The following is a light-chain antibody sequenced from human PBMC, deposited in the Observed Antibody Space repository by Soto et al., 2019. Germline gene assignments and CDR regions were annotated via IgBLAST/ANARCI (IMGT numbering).Light chain of an antibody. CDR2: AAS. CDR3: QQSYRTPST. V-gene: IGKV1-39*01. J-gene: IGKJ1*01. Sequence: DIQITRSRHSLTATVGDRVTITCRASQSISSYLNWYQQKPGKAPKLLIYAASSLQSGVPSRFSGSGSGTDFTLTISSLQPEDFATYYCQQSYRTPSTFGQGTKVDI. CDR1: QSISSY.